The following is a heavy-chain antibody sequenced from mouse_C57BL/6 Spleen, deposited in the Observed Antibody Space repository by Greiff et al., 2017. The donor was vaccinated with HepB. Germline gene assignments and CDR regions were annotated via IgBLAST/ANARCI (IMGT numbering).Heavy chain of an antibody. J-gene: IGHJ2*01. Sequence: VQLQESGPELVKPGASVKISCKASGYAFSSSWMNWVKQRPGKGLEWIGRIYPGDGDTNYNGKFKGKATLTADKSSSTAYMQLSSLTSEDSAVYFCAFYYYGSSLWGQGTTLTVSS. CDR2: IYPGDGDT. CDR1: GYAFSSSW. D-gene: IGHD1-1*01. CDR3: AFYYYGSSL. V-gene: IGHV1-82*01.